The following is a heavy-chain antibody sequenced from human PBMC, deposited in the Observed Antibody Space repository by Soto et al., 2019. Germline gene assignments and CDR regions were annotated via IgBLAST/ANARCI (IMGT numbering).Heavy chain of an antibody. CDR3: AKLAGLAHTDDF. Sequence: GGSLRLSCAASGFTFSDYALHWVRQAPGKGLEWVTVISSDGSNRYYADSVKGRFTISRDNSKNTLYLHMNSLRVEDTAIYICAKLAGLAHTDDFWGQGTPVTVSS. V-gene: IGHV3-30-3*02. CDR1: GFTFSDYA. D-gene: IGHD3-9*01. J-gene: IGHJ4*02. CDR2: ISSDGSNR.